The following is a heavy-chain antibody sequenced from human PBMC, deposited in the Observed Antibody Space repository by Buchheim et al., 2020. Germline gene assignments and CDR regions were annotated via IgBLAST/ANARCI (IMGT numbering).Heavy chain of an antibody. CDR1: GFTFSSYA. Sequence: QVQLVESGGGVVQPGRSLRLSCAASGFTFSSYAMHWVRQAPGKGLEWVAVISYDGSNKYYADSVKGRFTISRDNSKNTLYLQMNRLRAEDTAVYYCASLRSPFDYWGQGTL. V-gene: IGHV3-30-3*01. D-gene: IGHD3-3*01. CDR3: ASLRSPFDY. CDR2: ISYDGSNK. J-gene: IGHJ4*02.